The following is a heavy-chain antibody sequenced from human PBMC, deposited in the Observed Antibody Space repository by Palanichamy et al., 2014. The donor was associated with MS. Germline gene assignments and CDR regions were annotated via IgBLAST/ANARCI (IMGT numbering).Heavy chain of an antibody. J-gene: IGHJ6*02. CDR2: ISSSSSTI. V-gene: IGHV3-48*04. CDR3: ARDSHYYYYYGMDV. CDR1: SYS. Sequence: SYSMNWVRQAPGKGLEWVSYISSSSSTIYYADSVKGRFTISRDNAKNSLYLQMNSLRAEDTAVYYCARDSHYYYYYGMDVWGQGTTVTVSS.